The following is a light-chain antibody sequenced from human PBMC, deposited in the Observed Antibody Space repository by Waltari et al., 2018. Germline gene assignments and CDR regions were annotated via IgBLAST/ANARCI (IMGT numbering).Light chain of an antibody. Sequence: QSALTQPRSVSGSPGQSVTISCTGTSSDVGGYKFVSWYQQYPGKAPKLVIYDVNKRPSGVPDRFSGSKSGNTASLIISGLQTEDEADYYCCSYAGYYTVFGGGTKVAVL. V-gene: IGLV2-11*01. CDR1: SSDVGGYKF. CDR2: DVN. CDR3: CSYAGYYTV. J-gene: IGLJ3*02.